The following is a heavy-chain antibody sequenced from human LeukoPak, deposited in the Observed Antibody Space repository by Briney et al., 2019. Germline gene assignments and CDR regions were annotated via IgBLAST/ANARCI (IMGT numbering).Heavy chain of an antibody. CDR3: ARSDSSGWQRDYYFDY. Sequence: GGSLRLSCAASGFTVSSNYMSWVRQAPGKGLEWVSVIYSGGSTYYADSVKGRFTISRDNSKNTLYLQMNSLRAEDTAVYYCARSDSSGWQRDYYFDYWGQGTLVTVSS. CDR2: IYSGGST. J-gene: IGHJ4*02. CDR1: GFTVSSNY. D-gene: IGHD6-19*01. V-gene: IGHV3-66*01.